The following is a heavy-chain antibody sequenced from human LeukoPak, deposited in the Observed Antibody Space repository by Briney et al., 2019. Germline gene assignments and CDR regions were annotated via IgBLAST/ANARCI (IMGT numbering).Heavy chain of an antibody. V-gene: IGHV3-74*01. CDR2: IKGDGSDT. D-gene: IGHD6-13*01. Sequence: GGSLRLSCAASGFTFSLYWMHWVRQAPGKGLVWVSRIKGDGSDTVYADSVKGRFTISRDNAKNSLYLQMNSLRAEDTAVYYCARGSRGNIAAAGHFDYWGQGTLVTVSS. CDR1: GFTFSLYW. CDR3: ARGSRGNIAAAGHFDY. J-gene: IGHJ4*02.